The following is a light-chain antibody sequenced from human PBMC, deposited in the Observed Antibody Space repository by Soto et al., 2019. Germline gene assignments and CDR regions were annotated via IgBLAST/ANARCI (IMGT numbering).Light chain of an antibody. CDR1: SSDVGAYNY. V-gene: IGLV2-14*01. CDR2: EVS. CDR3: SSYTSNSTLV. J-gene: IGLJ3*02. Sequence: QSFLTKHASVSGSPGQSITISCTGTSSDVGAYNYVSWYQQHPDKAPKLMIFEVSDRPSGVSNRFSGSNSGNTASLTISGLQAEDEADYFCSSYTSNSTLVFGGGTQLTVL.